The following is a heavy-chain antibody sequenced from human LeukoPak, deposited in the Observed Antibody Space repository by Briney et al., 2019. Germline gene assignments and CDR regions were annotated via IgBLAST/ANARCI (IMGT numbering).Heavy chain of an antibody. CDR3: ASHSIGKSTMATRIPFDH. J-gene: IGHJ4*02. D-gene: IGHD2/OR15-2a*01. V-gene: IGHV4-34*01. CDR2: INHSGST. CDR1: GGSFSGYY. Sequence: SETLSLTCAVYGGSFSGYYWSWIRQPPGKGLEWIGEINHSGSTNYNPSLKSRVTISVDTSKNQFSLKLSSVTAADTAVYYCASHSIGKSTMATRIPFDHWGQGTLVTVSS.